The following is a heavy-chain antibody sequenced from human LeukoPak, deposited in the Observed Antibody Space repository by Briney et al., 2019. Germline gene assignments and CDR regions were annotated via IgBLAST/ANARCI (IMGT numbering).Heavy chain of an antibody. J-gene: IGHJ4*02. Sequence: SETLSLTCTVSGDSIGNYYWSWIRQPPGKGLEWIGYIYYSESTNYNPSLKSRVTISTDTSKSQFSLNLRSVTAEDTGIYYCARGRCRNSGCRPYFDYWGQGTQVTVSS. CDR1: GDSIGNYY. V-gene: IGHV4-59*01. D-gene: IGHD3-22*01. CDR2: IYYSEST. CDR3: ARGRCRNSGCRPYFDY.